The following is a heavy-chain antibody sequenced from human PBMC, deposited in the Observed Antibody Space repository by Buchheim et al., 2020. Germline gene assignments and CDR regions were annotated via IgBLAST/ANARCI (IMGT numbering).Heavy chain of an antibody. D-gene: IGHD6-6*01. J-gene: IGHJ6*02. CDR3: AKGGEYSSSWMSDYYYYGMDV. CDR2: ISGSGGST. CDR1: GFTFSSYA. Sequence: EVQLLESGGGLVQPGGSLRLSCAASGFTFSSYAMSWVRQAPGKGLEWVSAISGSGGSTYYADSVKGRFTISRDNSKNTLYLQMNSLRAEDTAVYYCAKGGEYSSSWMSDYYYYGMDVWGQGTT. V-gene: IGHV3-23*01.